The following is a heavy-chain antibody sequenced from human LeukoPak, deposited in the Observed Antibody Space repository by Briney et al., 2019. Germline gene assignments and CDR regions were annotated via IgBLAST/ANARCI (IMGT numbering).Heavy chain of an antibody. V-gene: IGHV3-30-3*01. J-gene: IGHJ4*02. CDR3: ARGSNWGSRVYYFDY. CDR2: ISYDGSNK. CDR1: GFTFTTYA. Sequence: GGSLRLSCTASGFTFTTYAMHWVRQAPGKGLEWVAVISYDGSNKYYADSVKGRFTISRDSSKNTLYLQMNSLRAEDTAVFYCARGSNWGSRVYYFDYWGQGTLVTVSS. D-gene: IGHD7-27*01.